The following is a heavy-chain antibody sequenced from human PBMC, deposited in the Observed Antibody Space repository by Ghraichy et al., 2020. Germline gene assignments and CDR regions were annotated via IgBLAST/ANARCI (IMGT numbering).Heavy chain of an antibody. CDR3: ARGEIGYCSSTSCYLNRGGEYFQH. CDR2: ISSSSTI. V-gene: IGHV3-48*01. J-gene: IGHJ1*01. Sequence: GGSLRLSCAASGFTFSSYSMNWVRQAPGKGLEWVSYISSSSTIYYADSVKGRFTISRDNAKNSLYLQMNSLRAEDTAVYYCARGEIGYCSSTSCYLNRGGEYFQHWGQGTLVTVSS. D-gene: IGHD2-2*01. CDR1: GFTFSSYS.